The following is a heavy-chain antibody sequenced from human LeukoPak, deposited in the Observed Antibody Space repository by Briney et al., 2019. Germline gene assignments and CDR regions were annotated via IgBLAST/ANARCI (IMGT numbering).Heavy chain of an antibody. Sequence: SETLSLTCTVSGGSISNTGFHWGWIRQPPGKGPEWIASIYYSGRTYYCPSLKSRLTISVDTSKNQFSLKLSPVTAADTAVYFCARHKSVVDWFDPWGQGTLVTVSS. CDR3: ARHKSVVDWFDP. D-gene: IGHD4-23*01. CDR2: IYYSGRT. V-gene: IGHV4-39*01. J-gene: IGHJ5*02. CDR1: GGSISNTGFH.